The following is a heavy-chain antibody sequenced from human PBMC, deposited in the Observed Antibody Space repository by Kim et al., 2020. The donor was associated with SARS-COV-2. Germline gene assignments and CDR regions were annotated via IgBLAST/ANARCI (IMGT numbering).Heavy chain of an antibody. D-gene: IGHD6-19*01. J-gene: IGHJ6*02. CDR3: ATGVAVAGTPVDYYYYGMDV. V-gene: IGHV1-24*01. CDR1: GYTLTELS. Sequence: ASVKVSCKVSGYTLTELSMHWVRQAPGKGLEWMGGFDPEDGETIYAQKFQGRVTMTEDTSTDTAYMELSSLRSEDTAVYYCATGVAVAGTPVDYYYYGMDVWGQGTTVTVS. CDR2: FDPEDGET.